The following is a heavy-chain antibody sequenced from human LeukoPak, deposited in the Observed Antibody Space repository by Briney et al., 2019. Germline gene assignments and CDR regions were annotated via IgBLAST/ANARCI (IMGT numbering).Heavy chain of an antibody. D-gene: IGHD1-26*01. V-gene: IGHV1-24*01. J-gene: IGHJ4*02. CDR1: EYTLTELS. CDR3: ATIRYSGNYAFFDS. Sequence: ASVKVSCKVSEYTLTELSMHWVRQAPGKGLEWMGGFDPEDDETIYAQNFQGRVSMTEDTSTDTAYMELSSLRSEDTAVYYCATIRYSGNYAFFDSWGQGTLVTVSS. CDR2: FDPEDDET.